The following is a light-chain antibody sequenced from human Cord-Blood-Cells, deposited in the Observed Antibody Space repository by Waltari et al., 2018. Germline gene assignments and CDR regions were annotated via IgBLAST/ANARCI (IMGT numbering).Light chain of an antibody. V-gene: IGLV3-16*01. CDR3: LSADSRGTYNG. CDR1: ALPKTY. J-gene: IGLJ6*01. Sequence: SYELTQPPSVSVSLGQMARITCSGEALPKTYAYWYQQKPGQFPVLVIYKDSERPSGIPERFSGSSSGTIVTLTISGVQAEDEADYYCLSADSRGTYNGFGSGTKVTVL. CDR2: KDS.